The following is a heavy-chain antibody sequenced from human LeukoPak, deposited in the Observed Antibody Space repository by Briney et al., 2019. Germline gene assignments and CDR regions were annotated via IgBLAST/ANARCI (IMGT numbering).Heavy chain of an antibody. V-gene: IGHV3-72*01. CDR3: ARSHYQSSDYFDEDAFDI. Sequence: GGSLRLSCAASGFTFSDHYMDWVRQAPGTGLEWVGRARNKVNSYTTEYAAAVQGRFSISRDDSKNSLYLQLNSLKTEDTALYYCARSHYQSSDYFDEDAFDIWGQGTMVTVSS. CDR2: ARNKVNSYTT. J-gene: IGHJ3*02. D-gene: IGHD3-22*01. CDR1: GFTFSDHY.